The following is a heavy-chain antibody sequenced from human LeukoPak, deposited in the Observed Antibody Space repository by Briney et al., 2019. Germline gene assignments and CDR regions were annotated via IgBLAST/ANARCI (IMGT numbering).Heavy chain of an antibody. D-gene: IGHD2-2*01. Sequence: GGSLRLSCAASGFTFDDYAMHWVRQAPGKGLEWVSGISWSSGSIGYADSVKGRFTISRDNAKNSLYLQMNSLRAEDTALYYCAKGYCSSTSCYPLDYWGQGTLVTVSS. CDR2: ISWSSGSI. CDR3: AKGYCSSTSCYPLDY. CDR1: GFTFDDYA. J-gene: IGHJ4*02. V-gene: IGHV3-9*01.